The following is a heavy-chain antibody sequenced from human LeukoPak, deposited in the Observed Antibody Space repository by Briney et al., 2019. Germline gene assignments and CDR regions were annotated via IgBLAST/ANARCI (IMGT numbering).Heavy chain of an antibody. Sequence: GESLKISCKGSGFSFTSYWISWVRQMPGKGLGCMGRIDSSDSYTNYSPSFQGHVTISADKSISTAYLQWGSLKASDSAMYYCARHGGYCSSTSCNSNWFDPWGQGTLVTVSS. D-gene: IGHD2-2*02. J-gene: IGHJ5*02. CDR1: GFSFTSYW. V-gene: IGHV5-10-1*01. CDR3: ARHGGYCSSTSCNSNWFDP. CDR2: IDSSDSYT.